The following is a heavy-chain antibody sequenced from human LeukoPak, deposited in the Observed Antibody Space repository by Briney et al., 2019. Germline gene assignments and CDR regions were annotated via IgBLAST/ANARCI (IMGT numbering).Heavy chain of an antibody. Sequence: PGGSLRLSCAASGFTFDDYGISWVRQAPGKGLEWVSYISSSGSTIYYADSVKGRFTISRDNAKNSLYLQMNSLRAEDTAVYYCARDYYGSGSYYNIFDCWGQGTLVTVSS. CDR2: ISSSGSTI. V-gene: IGHV3-11*01. J-gene: IGHJ4*02. D-gene: IGHD3-10*01. CDR3: ARDYYGSGSYYNIFDC. CDR1: GFTFDDYG.